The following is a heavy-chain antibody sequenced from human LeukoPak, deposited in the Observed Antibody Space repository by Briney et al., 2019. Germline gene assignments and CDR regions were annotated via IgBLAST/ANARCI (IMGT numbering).Heavy chain of an antibody. J-gene: IGHJ4*02. CDR3: ARAVIAAAGDYFDY. D-gene: IGHD6-13*01. V-gene: IGHV3-11*01. Sequence: GGSLRLSCAASGFTFSDYYMSWIRQAPGKGLKWVSCISSSGSTIYYADSVKGRFTISRDNAKNSLYLQMNSLRAEDTAVYYCARAVIAAAGDYFDYWGQGTLVTVSS. CDR2: ISSSGSTI. CDR1: GFTFSDYY.